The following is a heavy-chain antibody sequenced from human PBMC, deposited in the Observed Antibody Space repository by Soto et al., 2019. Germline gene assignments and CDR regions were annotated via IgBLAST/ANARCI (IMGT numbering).Heavy chain of an antibody. Sequence: SETLSLTCTVSGYSFSSGGYSWSCIRQDQGKGLEWIGYIYYSGRTYYNPSLKSRVTISVDTSKNQVSLELRSVTAADTAVYYCDRGLQWNDWGPKSGFNYWGKGTHVTVSS. D-gene: IGHD3-9*01. V-gene: IGHV4-31*03. CDR2: IYYSGRT. CDR1: GYSFSSGGYS. CDR3: DRGLQWNDWGPKSGFNY. J-gene: IGHJ4*02.